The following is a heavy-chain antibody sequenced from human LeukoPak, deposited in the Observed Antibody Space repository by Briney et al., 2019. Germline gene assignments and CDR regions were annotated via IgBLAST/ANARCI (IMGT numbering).Heavy chain of an antibody. CDR1: GGTFSSYA. Sequence: SVKVSCKASGGTFSSYAISWVRQAPGQGLEWMGGIIPIFGTANYAQKFQGRVTITADESTSTAYMELSSLRSEDMAVYYCARGYSSGWYFWTGWTMESYYFDYWGQGTLVTVSS. CDR3: ARGYSSGWYFWTGWTMESYYFDY. CDR2: IIPIFGTA. D-gene: IGHD6-19*01. J-gene: IGHJ4*02. V-gene: IGHV1-69*13.